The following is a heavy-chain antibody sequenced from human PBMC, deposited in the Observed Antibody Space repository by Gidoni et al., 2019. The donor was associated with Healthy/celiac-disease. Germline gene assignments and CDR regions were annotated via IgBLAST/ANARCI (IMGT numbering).Heavy chain of an antibody. D-gene: IGHD3-22*01. J-gene: IGHJ4*02. Sequence: AASGFTFSSYSMNWVRQAPGKGLEWVSYISSSSSTIYYADSVKGRFTISRDNAKNSLYLQMNSLRDEDTAVYYCARGSPFYYDSSSYFGAFFDYWGQGTLVTVSS. CDR3: ARGSPFYYDSSSYFGAFFDY. CDR1: GFTFSSYS. V-gene: IGHV3-48*02. CDR2: ISSSSSTI.